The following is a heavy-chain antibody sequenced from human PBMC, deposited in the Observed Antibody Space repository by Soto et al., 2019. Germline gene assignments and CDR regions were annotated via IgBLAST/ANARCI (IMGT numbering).Heavy chain of an antibody. CDR3: ATIYDYVWGSYRLFDY. D-gene: IGHD3-16*02. J-gene: IGHJ4*01. V-gene: IGHV3-15*01. CDR1: GFTFSNAW. CDR2: IKSKKNGGTT. Sequence: GGSLRLSCEVSGFTFSNAWMNWVRQAPGKGLEWVGRIKSKKNGGTTDYAAPVKGRFTISRDDPQNRLYLQMSSLKSEDTGVYYCATIYDYVWGSYRLFDYWGHGTLVTVSS.